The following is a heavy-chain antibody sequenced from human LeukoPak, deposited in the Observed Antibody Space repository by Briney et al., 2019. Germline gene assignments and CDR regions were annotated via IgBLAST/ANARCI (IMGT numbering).Heavy chain of an antibody. CDR2: IYTSGST. D-gene: IGHD3-9*01. V-gene: IGHV4-4*09. Sequence: SETLSLTCTVSGGSISSYYWRWIRQPPAKGLEWIGYIYTSGSTNYNPSLKSRVTISVDTSKNQFSLTLSSVTAADTAVYYCAGNNYDILTGYYTYYYYYYMDVWGKGTTVTVSS. CDR3: AGNNYDILTGYYTYYYYYYMDV. CDR1: GGSISSYY. J-gene: IGHJ6*03.